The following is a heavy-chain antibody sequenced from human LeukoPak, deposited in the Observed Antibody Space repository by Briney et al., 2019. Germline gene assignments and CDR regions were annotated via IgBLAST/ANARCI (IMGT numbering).Heavy chain of an antibody. CDR1: GGSFSGYY. V-gene: IGHV4-34*01. J-gene: IGHJ3*02. CDR3: ARHMDDGRTARPAFDI. Sequence: SETLSLTCGVYGGSFSGYYWSWIRQPPGKGLEWIGEIHQIEGTNVNPSLKSRVTISVDMSKDHFSLRLSYVNAADTAVYYCARHMDDGRTARPAFDIWGQGTMVTVSS. CDR2: IHQIEGT. D-gene: IGHD6-6*01.